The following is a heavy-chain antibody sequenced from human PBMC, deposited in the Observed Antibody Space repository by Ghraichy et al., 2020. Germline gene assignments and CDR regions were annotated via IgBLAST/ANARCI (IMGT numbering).Heavy chain of an antibody. D-gene: IGHD2-21*01. J-gene: IGHJ4*02. CDR3: AKASKGAYTGSDY. CDR1: GGSISSSSYY. Sequence: SETLSLTCTVSGGSISSSSYYWGWIRPPPGKGLEWIGSIHYSGSTYYNPSLMSRVTISIDTSRNQFSLELRSVTAADTAVYYCAKASKGAYTGSDYWGQGTLVTVSS. V-gene: IGHV4-39*01. CDR2: IHYSGST.